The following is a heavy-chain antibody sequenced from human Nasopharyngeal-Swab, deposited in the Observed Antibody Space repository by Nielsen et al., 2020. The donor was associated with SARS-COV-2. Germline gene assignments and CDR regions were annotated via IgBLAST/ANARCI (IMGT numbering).Heavy chain of an antibody. CDR3: ARGGGDDYVWGSYNYYFDY. Sequence: GASLQISCAASGFTVSSNYMSWVRQAPGKGLEWVSVIYSGGSTYYADSVKGRFTISRDNSKNTLYLQMNSLRAEDTAVYYCARGGGDDYVWGSYNYYFDYWGQGTLVTVSS. J-gene: IGHJ4*02. V-gene: IGHV3-53*01. D-gene: IGHD3-16*01. CDR2: IYSGGST. CDR1: GFTVSSNY.